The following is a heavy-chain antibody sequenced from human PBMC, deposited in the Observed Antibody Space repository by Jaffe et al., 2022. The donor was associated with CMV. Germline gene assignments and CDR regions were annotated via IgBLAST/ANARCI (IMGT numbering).Heavy chain of an antibody. V-gene: IGHV4-39*02. D-gene: IGHD2-15*01. CDR1: GGSISSSSYY. CDR2: IYYSGST. CDR3: AREEDNCSGGSCYHIFDY. Sequence: QLQLQESGPGLVKPSETLSLTCTVSGGSISSSSYYWGWIRQPPGKGLEWIGSIYYSGSTYYNPSLKSRVTISVDTSKNQFSLKLSSVTAADTAVYYCAREEDNCSGGSCYHIFDYWGQGTLVTVSS. J-gene: IGHJ4*02.